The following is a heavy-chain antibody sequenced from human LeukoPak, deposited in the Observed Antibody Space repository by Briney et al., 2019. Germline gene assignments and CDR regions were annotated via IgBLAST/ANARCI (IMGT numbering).Heavy chain of an antibody. CDR1: GFTLSSYA. J-gene: IGHJ3*02. V-gene: IGHV3-23*01. CDR2: ISGSGGST. Sequence: GGSLRLSCAASGFTLSSYAMSWVRQAPGKGLEWVSAISGSGGSTYYADSVKGRFTISRDNSKNTLYLQMNSLRAEDTAVYYCASPVRFLEWYSPPKFQATQILSSGDDAFDIWGQGTMVTVSS. CDR3: ASPVRFLEWYSPPKFQATQILSSGDDAFDI. D-gene: IGHD3-3*01.